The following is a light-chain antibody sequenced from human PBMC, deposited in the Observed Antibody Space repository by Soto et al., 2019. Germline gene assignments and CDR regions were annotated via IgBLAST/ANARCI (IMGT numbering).Light chain of an antibody. CDR2: EVS. CDR3: SSFTSDDVRYV. J-gene: IGLJ1*01. Sequence: QSVLTQPASVSGSPGQSITISCTGTSSDVGAYNYVSWYQQYPGTAPKVMIYEVSSRPSGVSHRFSGSKSGNTASLTISGLQPEDEADYYCSSFTSDDVRYVFGTGTKLTVL. CDR1: SSDVGAYNY. V-gene: IGLV2-14*01.